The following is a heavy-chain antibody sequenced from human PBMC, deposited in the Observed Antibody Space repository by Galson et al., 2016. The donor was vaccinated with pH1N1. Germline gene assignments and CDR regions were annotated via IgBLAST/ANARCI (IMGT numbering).Heavy chain of an antibody. Sequence: SVKVSCKASGYTFTTYAVHWVRQAPGQRLEWMGWLNTGNRNTKYSQKFQDRVTITRDTSASTAYMELSSLRSEDTAVYYCASFTTRATGDYWGQGTLVTVST. CDR2: LNTGNRNT. D-gene: IGHD1-14*01. CDR3: ASFTTRATGDY. CDR1: GYTFTTYA. V-gene: IGHV1-3*04. J-gene: IGHJ4*02.